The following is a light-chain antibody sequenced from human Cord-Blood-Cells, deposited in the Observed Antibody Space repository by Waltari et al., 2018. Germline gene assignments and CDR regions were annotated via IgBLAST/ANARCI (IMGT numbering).Light chain of an antibody. CDR2: LGS. V-gene: IGKV2-28*01. J-gene: IGKJ1*01. CDR1: QSLLHSNGYNY. Sequence: DIVMTQSPLSLPVTPGEPASISCRSSQSLLHSNGYNYLDWYLQKPGQSPQLLIYLGSNRASGVPDRFSGSGSGTDFTLTISSLQAEDVAVYYCQQYYSTPQTFGQGTKVEIK. CDR3: QQYYSTPQT.